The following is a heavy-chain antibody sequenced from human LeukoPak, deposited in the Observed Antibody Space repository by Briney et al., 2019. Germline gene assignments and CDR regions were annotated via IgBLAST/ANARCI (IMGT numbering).Heavy chain of an antibody. V-gene: IGHV4-61*02. J-gene: IGHJ5*02. CDR1: GGSISSGSYY. CDR2: IYTSGSA. Sequence: SQTLSLTCTVSGGSISSGSYYGSWIRQPAGKGLEWIGRIYTSGSANYNPSLKSRVTISVDTSKNQFSLKLSSVTAADTAVYYCAREHTEEVGLLASSTWFDPWGQGTLVTVSS. D-gene: IGHD3-22*01. CDR3: AREHTEEVGLLASSTWFDP.